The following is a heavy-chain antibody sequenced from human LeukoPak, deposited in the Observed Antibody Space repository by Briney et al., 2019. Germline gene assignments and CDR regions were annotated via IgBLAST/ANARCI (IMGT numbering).Heavy chain of an antibody. V-gene: IGHV3-30*02. CDR1: GFTFSSYG. J-gene: IGHJ6*03. Sequence: GGSLRLSCAASGFTFSSYGMHWVRQAPGKGLEWVAVIWYGGSNKYYADSVKGRFTISRDNSKNTLYLQMNSLRAEDTAVYYCAKGVITRDSSSPDFYYMDVWGKGTTVTVSS. CDR2: IWYGGSNK. CDR3: AKGVITRDSSSPDFYYMDV. D-gene: IGHD3-22*01.